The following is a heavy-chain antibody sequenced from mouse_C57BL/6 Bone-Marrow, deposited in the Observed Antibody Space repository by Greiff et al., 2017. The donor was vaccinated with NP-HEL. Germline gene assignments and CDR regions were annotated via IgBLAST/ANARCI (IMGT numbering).Heavy chain of an antibody. Sequence: VQLQQPGAELVKPGASVKLSCKAFGYTFTSYWMHWVKQRPGQGLEWIGMIHPNSGSTNYNEKFKSKATLTVDKSSSTAYMQLSSLTSEDSAVCYCARGTAQATPFAYWGQGTLVTVSA. CDR1: GYTFTSYW. CDR2: IHPNSGST. D-gene: IGHD3-2*02. V-gene: IGHV1-64*01. J-gene: IGHJ3*01. CDR3: ARGTAQATPFAY.